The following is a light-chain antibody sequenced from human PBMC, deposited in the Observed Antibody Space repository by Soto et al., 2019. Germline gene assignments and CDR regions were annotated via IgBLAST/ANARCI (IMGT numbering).Light chain of an antibody. V-gene: IGKV1-5*03. CDR2: KAS. CDR1: QTVRNW. Sequence: DIPMTQSPTTLSASVGDRAIITCRASQTVRNWLAWFQQKPGEAPKLLIYKASRLESGVSSRCSGSGYGTDFTLTITNLVPGDSETYFCQQYDASPLTFGQGTKLEIK. CDR3: QQYDASPLT. J-gene: IGKJ2*01.